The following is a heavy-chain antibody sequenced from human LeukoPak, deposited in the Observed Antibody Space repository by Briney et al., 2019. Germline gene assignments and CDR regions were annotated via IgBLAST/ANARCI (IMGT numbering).Heavy chain of an antibody. CDR1: GYTFTSYA. Sequence: GASVKVSCKASGYTFTSYAIHRVRQAPGQGLEWMGRIIPIFGIANYAQKFQGRVTITADKSTSTAYMELSSLRSEDTAVYHCAKSSTFYDCFDYWGQGTLVTVSS. J-gene: IGHJ4*02. CDR2: IIPIFGIA. D-gene: IGHD5/OR15-5a*01. CDR3: AKSSTFYDCFDY. V-gene: IGHV1-69*04.